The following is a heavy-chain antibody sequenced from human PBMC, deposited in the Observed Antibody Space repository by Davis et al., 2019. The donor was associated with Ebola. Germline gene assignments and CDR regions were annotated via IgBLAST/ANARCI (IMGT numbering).Heavy chain of an antibody. D-gene: IGHD6-19*01. V-gene: IGHV3-7*03. CDR2: INQDGSEK. Sequence: PGGSLRLSCAASGFTFSTYWMTWVRQAPGKGLEWVANINQDGSEKYYGDSVKGRFTISRDNAKNSLYLQMNSLGAEDTAVYFCARDSSGWRPLDYWGQGTLVTVSS. J-gene: IGHJ4*02. CDR1: GFTFSTYW. CDR3: ARDSSGWRPLDY.